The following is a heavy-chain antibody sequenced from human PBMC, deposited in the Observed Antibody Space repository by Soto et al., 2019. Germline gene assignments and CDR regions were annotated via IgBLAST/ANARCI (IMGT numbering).Heavy chain of an antibody. D-gene: IGHD1-26*01. CDR3: ARVRIVGATNNWFDP. Sequence: SVKVSCKASGGTFSSYAISWVRQAPGQGLEWMGGIIPIFGTANYAQKFQGRVTMTTDTSTSTAYMELRSLRSDDTAVYYCARVRIVGATNNWFDPWGQGTLVTVSS. CDR2: IIPIFGTA. J-gene: IGHJ5*02. CDR1: GGTFSSYA. V-gene: IGHV1-69*05.